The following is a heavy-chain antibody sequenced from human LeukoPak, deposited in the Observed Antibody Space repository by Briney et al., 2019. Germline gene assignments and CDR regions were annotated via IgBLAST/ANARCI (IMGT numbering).Heavy chain of an antibody. V-gene: IGHV1-46*01. CDR2: INPSSGST. CDR1: GYTFTSYY. D-gene: IGHD2-2*01. CDR3: AASGVVVVPAATNYYYYYMDV. J-gene: IGHJ6*03. Sequence: ASVKVSCKASGYTFTSYYMHWVRQAPGQGLEWMGIINPSSGSTSYAQKFQGRVTMTRDTSTSTVYMELSSLRSEDTAVYYCAASGVVVVPAATNYYYYYMDVWGKGTTVTVSS.